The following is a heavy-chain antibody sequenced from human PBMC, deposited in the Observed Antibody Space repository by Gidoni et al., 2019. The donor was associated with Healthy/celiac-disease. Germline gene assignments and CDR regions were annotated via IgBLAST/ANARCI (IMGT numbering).Heavy chain of an antibody. Sequence: QLQLQESGPGLVKPSETLSLTCTVSGGSISSSSSYWGWIRQPPGKGLEWIGSIYYSGSTYYNPSLKSRVTISVDTSKNQFSLKLSSVTAADTAVYYCARHSDWNYDSGLDYWGQGTLVTVSS. D-gene: IGHD1-7*01. CDR2: IYYSGST. CDR3: ARHSDWNYDSGLDY. CDR1: GGSISSSSSY. V-gene: IGHV4-39*01. J-gene: IGHJ4*02.